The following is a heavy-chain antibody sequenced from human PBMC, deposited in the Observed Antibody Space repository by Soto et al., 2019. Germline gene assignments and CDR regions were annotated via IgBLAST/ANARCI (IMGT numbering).Heavy chain of an antibody. CDR3: AKWRGIAVAGSVVGFDH. CDR1: GLTFRNYA. Sequence: EVQLLESGGGLVQPGGSLRLSFAASGLTFRNYAMSWVRQAPGKGLEWVSAIPGSGGTTYYTDSAKGRFTISRNNSKNTVYLQGNTLRADDTAVYYCAKWRGIAVAGSVVGFDHWGQGTLVTVSS. V-gene: IGHV3-23*01. D-gene: IGHD6-19*01. J-gene: IGHJ4*02. CDR2: IPGSGGTT.